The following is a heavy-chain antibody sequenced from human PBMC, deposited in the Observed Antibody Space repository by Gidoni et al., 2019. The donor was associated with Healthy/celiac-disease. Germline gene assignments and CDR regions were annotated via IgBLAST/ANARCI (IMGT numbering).Heavy chain of an antibody. CDR1: GFTFSSYA. CDR3: ARDQNVVVVAARRDDAFDI. CDR2: ISYDGSNK. J-gene: IGHJ3*02. D-gene: IGHD2-15*01. V-gene: IGHV3-30-3*01. Sequence: QVQLVESGGGVVQPGRSLRLSCAASGFTFSSYAMHWVRQAPGKGLEGVAVISYDGSNKYYADSVKGRFTISRDNSKNTLYLQMNSLRAEDTAVYYCARDQNVVVVAARRDDAFDIWGQGTMVTVSS.